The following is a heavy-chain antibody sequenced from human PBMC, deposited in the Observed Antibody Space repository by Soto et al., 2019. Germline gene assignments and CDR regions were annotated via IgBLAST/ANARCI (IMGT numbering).Heavy chain of an antibody. J-gene: IGHJ4*02. D-gene: IGHD3-22*01. CDR3: ARRGRGFNPYYFDY. Sequence: QVQLQESGPGLVKPSQTLSLTCTVSGGSISSGGYYWTWIRQHPGKGLEWIGYIYYSGSTYYNPSLHSRVTISIDPSKNLFSLKLSSATAADTAVYYCARRGRGFNPYYFDYWGQGTLITVSS. CDR1: GGSISSGGYY. CDR2: IYYSGST. V-gene: IGHV4-31*03.